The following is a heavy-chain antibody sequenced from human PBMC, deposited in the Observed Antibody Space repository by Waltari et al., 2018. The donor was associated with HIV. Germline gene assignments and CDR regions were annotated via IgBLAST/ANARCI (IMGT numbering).Heavy chain of an antibody. Sequence: EVRLEESGGGVVPPGRSLRLTCVTSGFNFEQYALSWFRQAPGEVAELGGFMRSLSYGGSSDYGASTKGRGIISRDDLQSAVYLGVASLKTEDTGVYYCVRESLPKCAAGSCYRKWGQGT. V-gene: IGHV3-49*03. CDR1: GFNFEQYA. CDR2: MRSLSYGGSS. J-gene: IGHJ1*01. D-gene: IGHD2-2*01. CDR3: VRESLPKCAAGSCYRK.